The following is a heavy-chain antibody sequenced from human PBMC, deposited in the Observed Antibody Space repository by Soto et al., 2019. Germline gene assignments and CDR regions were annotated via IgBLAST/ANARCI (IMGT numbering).Heavy chain of an antibody. Sequence: EVQLVESGGGLVQPGGSLRLSCAASGFTVSSNYMSWVRQAPGKGLEWVSVIQSGGSTFYADSAKGRFTISRDNSKNTLYLQINRLRVEDTALYYCSRDDGHCSGGSGYWVPIDVWGRGTTVNGPS. CDR3: SRDDGHCSGGSGYWVPIDV. J-gene: IGHJ6*04. D-gene: IGHD2-15*01. CDR1: GFTVSSNY. V-gene: IGHV3-66*01. CDR2: IQSGGST.